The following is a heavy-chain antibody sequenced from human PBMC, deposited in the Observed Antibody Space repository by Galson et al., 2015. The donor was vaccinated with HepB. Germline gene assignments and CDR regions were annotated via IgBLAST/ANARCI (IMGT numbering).Heavy chain of an antibody. V-gene: IGHV1-46*03. J-gene: IGHJ5*02. Sequence: SVKVSCKASGYTFTSYYMHWVRQAPGQGLEWMGIINPSGGSTSYAQKFQGRVTMTRDTSTSTVYMELSSLRSEDTAVYYCARDLTYYYDSSGYYGPSGWFDPWGQGTLVTVSS. D-gene: IGHD3-22*01. CDR1: GYTFTSYY. CDR3: ARDLTYYYDSSGYYGPSGWFDP. CDR2: INPSGGST.